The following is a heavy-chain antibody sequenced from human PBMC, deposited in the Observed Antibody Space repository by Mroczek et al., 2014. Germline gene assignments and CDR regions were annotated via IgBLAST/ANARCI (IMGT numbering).Heavy chain of an antibody. Sequence: GGGLVQPGXSLRLSCTASGFTFGDYAMSWFRQAPGKGLEWVGFIRSKAYGGTTEYAASVKGRFTISRDDSKSIAYLQMNSLKTEDTAVYYCTRDGSLRYFDWLSSAVDYWGQGTLVTVSS. CDR1: GFTFGDYA. CDR2: IRSKAYGGTT. J-gene: IGHJ4*02. D-gene: IGHD3-9*01. CDR3: TRDGSLRYFDWLSSAVDY. V-gene: IGHV3-49*03.